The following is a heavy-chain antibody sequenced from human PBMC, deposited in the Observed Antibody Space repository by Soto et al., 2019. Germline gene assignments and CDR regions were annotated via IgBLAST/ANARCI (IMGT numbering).Heavy chain of an antibody. CDR1: GGSFSGYY. Sequence: ETLSLTCAVYGGSFSGYYWSWIRQPPGKGLEWIGEINHSGSTNYNPSLKSRVTISVDTSKNQFSLKLSSVTAADTAVYYCARGRQRPNWFDPWGQGTLVTVSS. CDR2: INHSGST. D-gene: IGHD6-25*01. J-gene: IGHJ5*02. V-gene: IGHV4-34*01. CDR3: ARGRQRPNWFDP.